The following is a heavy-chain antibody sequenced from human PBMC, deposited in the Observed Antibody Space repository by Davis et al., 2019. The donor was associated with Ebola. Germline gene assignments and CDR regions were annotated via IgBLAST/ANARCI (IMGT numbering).Heavy chain of an antibody. CDR3: ARDSVLVPAASYYYYGMDV. D-gene: IGHD2-2*01. Sequence: SETLSLTCTVSGTSISSYYWSWIRQPPGKGLEWIGYIYYSGTTNYNPSLESRVTISVDTSKNQFSLKLSSVTAADTAVYYCARDSVLVPAASYYYYGMDVWGQGTTVTVSS. CDR2: IYYSGTT. V-gene: IGHV4-59*01. J-gene: IGHJ6*02. CDR1: GTSISSYY.